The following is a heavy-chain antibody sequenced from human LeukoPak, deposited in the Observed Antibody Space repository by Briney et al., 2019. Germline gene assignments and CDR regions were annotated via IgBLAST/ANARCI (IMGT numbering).Heavy chain of an antibody. J-gene: IGHJ5*02. Sequence: SXXVSCKASGGTFISYAISWVRQAPGQGLEWRGGIIPIFGTANYAQKFQGRVTITTDESTSTAYMELSSLRSEDTAVYYCARKNKLLWFGELRGWFDHWGQGTLVTVSS. V-gene: IGHV1-69*05. D-gene: IGHD3-10*01. CDR1: GGTFISYA. CDR3: ARKNKLLWFGELRGWFDH. CDR2: IIPIFGTA.